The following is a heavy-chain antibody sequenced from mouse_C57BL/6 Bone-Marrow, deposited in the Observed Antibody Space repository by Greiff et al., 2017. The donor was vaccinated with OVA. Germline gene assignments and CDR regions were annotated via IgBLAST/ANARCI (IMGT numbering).Heavy chain of an antibody. CDR2: ISYSGST. V-gene: IGHV3-8*01. CDR1: GYSITSDY. D-gene: IGHD1-1*01. J-gene: IGHJ1*03. CDR3: ARGPYYYGSNWYFDV. Sequence: EVKLQESGPGLAKPSQTLSLTCSVTGYSITSDYWNWIRKFPGNKLEYMGYISYSGSTYYNPSLKSRISITRDTSKNQYYLQLNSVTTEDTATYYCARGPYYYGSNWYFDVWGTGTTVTVSS.